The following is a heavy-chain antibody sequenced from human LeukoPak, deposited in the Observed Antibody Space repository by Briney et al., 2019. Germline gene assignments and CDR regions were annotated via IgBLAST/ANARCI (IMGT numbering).Heavy chain of an antibody. Sequence: PSETLSLTCTVSGGSISSSTYFWGWIRQPPGKGLEWIGSIFNSGTTYYNPSLKSRVTISVDTSKNQFSLKLSSVTAADTAVYYCASRSSIWSGYQDTLYYFDSWGQGTLVTVSS. J-gene: IGHJ4*02. CDR3: ASRSSIWSGYQDTLYYFDS. V-gene: IGHV4-39*07. CDR1: GGSISSSTYF. D-gene: IGHD3-3*01. CDR2: IFNSGTT.